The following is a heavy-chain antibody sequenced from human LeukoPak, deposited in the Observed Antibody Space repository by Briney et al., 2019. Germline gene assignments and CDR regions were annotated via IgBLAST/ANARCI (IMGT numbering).Heavy chain of an antibody. CDR2: INHSGST. CDR3: ARAGGYSYGLYYYYGMDV. D-gene: IGHD5-18*01. V-gene: IGHV4-34*01. Sequence: PSETLSLTCTVSGGSISSYYWSWIRQPPGKGLEWIGEINHSGSTNYNPSLKSRVTISVDTSKNQFSLKLSSVTAADTAVYYCARAGGYSYGLYYYYGMDVWGQGTTVTVSS. CDR1: GGSISSYY. J-gene: IGHJ6*02.